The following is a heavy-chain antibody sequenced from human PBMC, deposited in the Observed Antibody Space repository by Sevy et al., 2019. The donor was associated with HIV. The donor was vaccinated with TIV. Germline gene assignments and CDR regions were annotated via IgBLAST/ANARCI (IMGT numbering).Heavy chain of an antibody. CDR2: VSSSGSTI. D-gene: IGHD3-3*01. CDR1: GFTFSDYY. J-gene: IGHJ4*02. CDR3: ARVENLEWSPNSPDYFDY. V-gene: IGHV3-11*01. Sequence: GGSLRLSCAASGFTFSDYYMAWIRQAPGKGLEWVSYVSSSGSTISNSGFVKGRLPISRDNAKNSLFLQMNSLRAEDTAVDYCARVENLEWSPNSPDYFDYWGQGTLVTVSS.